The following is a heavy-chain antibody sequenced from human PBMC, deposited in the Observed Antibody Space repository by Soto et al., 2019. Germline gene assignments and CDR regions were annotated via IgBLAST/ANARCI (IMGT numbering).Heavy chain of an antibody. V-gene: IGHV3-66*01. D-gene: IGHD3-10*01. J-gene: IGHJ6*03. Sequence: VQLVESGGGLVQPGGSLRLSCAASGFTVSSNYMSWVRQAPGKGLEWVSVIYSGGSTYYADSVKGRFTISRDNSKNTLYLQMNSLRAEDTAVYYCARGLAYGSGSYYYYYYYMDVWGKGTTVTVSS. CDR1: GFTVSSNY. CDR2: IYSGGST. CDR3: ARGLAYGSGSYYYYYYYMDV.